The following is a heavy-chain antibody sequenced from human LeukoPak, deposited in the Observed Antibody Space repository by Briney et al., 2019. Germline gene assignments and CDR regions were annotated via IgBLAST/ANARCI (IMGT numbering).Heavy chain of an antibody. CDR3: ARVGVWHMVRGVITYYFDY. D-gene: IGHD3-10*01. J-gene: IGHJ4*02. CDR2: INHSGST. Sequence: PSETLSLTCAVYGGSFSGYYWSWIRQPPGKGLEWIGEINHSGSTNYNPSLKSRVTISVDTSKNQFSLQLNSVTPEDTAVYYCARVGVWHMVRGVITYYFDYWGQGTLVTVSS. V-gene: IGHV4-34*01. CDR1: GGSFSGYY.